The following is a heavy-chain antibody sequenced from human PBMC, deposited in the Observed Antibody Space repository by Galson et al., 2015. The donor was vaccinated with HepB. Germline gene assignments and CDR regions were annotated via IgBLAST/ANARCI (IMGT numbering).Heavy chain of an antibody. CDR2: VNTGNGNT. CDR3: ARGGQWPQVYFFDY. D-gene: IGHD5-24*01. Sequence: SVKVSCKASGYTFTGYYMHWVRQAPGQGLEWMGWVNTGNGNTKYSQKFQDRLTLTRDTSATTAYMELSSLESEDTAVYYCARGGQWPQVYFFDYWGRGTLVTVSS. J-gene: IGHJ4*02. CDR1: GYTFTGYY. V-gene: IGHV1-3*04.